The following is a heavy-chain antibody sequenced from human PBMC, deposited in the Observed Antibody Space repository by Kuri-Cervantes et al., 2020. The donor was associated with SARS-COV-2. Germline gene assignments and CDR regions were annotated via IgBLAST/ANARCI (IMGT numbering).Heavy chain of an antibody. V-gene: IGHV1-8*03. CDR2: MNPNSGNT. J-gene: IGHJ6*03. Sequence: ASVKVSCKASGYTFTSYDINWVRQATGQGLEWMGWMNPNSGNTGYAQKFQGRVTITRNTSISTAYMELRSLRSDDTAVYYCASHLGPAAISDYYYYMDVWGKGTTVTVSS. CDR1: GYTFTSYD. D-gene: IGHD2-2*02. CDR3: ASHLGPAAISDYYYYMDV.